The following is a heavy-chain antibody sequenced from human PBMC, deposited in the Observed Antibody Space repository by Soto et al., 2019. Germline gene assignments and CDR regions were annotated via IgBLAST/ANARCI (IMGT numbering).Heavy chain of an antibody. D-gene: IGHD6-19*01. CDR3: ARLIYSSGWTRYYYYYGMDV. Sequence: SETLSLTCTVSGGSISSSSYYWGWIRQPPGKGLEWIGSIYYSGSTYYNPSLKSRVTISVDTSKNQFSLKLSSVTAAVTAVYYCARLIYSSGWTRYYYYYGMDVWGQGTTVTVSS. CDR2: IYYSGST. V-gene: IGHV4-39*01. CDR1: GGSISSSSYY. J-gene: IGHJ6*02.